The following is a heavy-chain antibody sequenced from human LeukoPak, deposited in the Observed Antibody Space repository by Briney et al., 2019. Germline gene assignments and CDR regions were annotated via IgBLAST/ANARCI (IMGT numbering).Heavy chain of an antibody. D-gene: IGHD6-19*01. Sequence: ASVKVSCKASGYTFTSYYMHWVRQAPGQGLEWMGIINPSGGSTSYAQKFQGRVTITRDTSTSTVYMELSSLRSEDTAVYYCARVRGTSIAVAGTGDWFDPWGQGTLVTVSS. CDR3: ARVRGTSIAVAGTGDWFDP. CDR1: GYTFTSYY. V-gene: IGHV1-46*01. CDR2: INPSGGST. J-gene: IGHJ5*02.